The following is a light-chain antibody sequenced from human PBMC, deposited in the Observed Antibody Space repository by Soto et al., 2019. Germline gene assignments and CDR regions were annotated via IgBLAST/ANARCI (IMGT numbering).Light chain of an antibody. CDR2: AAS. CDR3: QKDSSVPL. CDR1: QGISNY. J-gene: IGKJ3*01. Sequence: DIQMTQTPSSLSASVGDRVTITCRASQGISNYIAWYQHKPGKAPKLLIYAASTLPSGVSSRFSGSGSGTDFTLTISSLQPEDVATYSWQKDSSVPLFGPGTKVDIK. V-gene: IGKV1-27*01.